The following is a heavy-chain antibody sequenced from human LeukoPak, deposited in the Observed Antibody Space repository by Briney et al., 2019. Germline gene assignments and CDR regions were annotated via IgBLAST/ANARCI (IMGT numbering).Heavy chain of an antibody. Sequence: GASVKVSCKTSGYTLTGYYMHWVRQAPGQGLEWMGWINPNSGGTKYAQNFQGRVTMTRDTSISTAYMELTRLRSDDTAVDYGATSSGWQWLGGRIEHRGQGTLVTVSS. J-gene: IGHJ4*01. D-gene: IGHD6-19*01. V-gene: IGHV1-2*02. CDR1: GYTLTGYY. CDR2: INPNSGGT. CDR3: ATSSGWQWLGGRIEH.